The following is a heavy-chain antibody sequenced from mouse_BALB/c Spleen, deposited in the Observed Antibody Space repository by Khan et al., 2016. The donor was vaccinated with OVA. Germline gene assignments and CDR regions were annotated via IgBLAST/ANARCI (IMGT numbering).Heavy chain of an antibody. Sequence: DLVKPGASVKLSCKASGYPFTSYWINWIKQRPGQGLEWIGRIAPGSGSSSYNEMFKGKATLTLDTSSSTAYIQLSSLSSEDTAVYFCARENDYGRTCYAMDYWGQGTSVTVSS. V-gene: IGHV1S41*01. CDR2: IAPGSGSS. J-gene: IGHJ4*01. CDR3: ARENDYGRTCYAMDY. CDR1: GYPFTSYW. D-gene: IGHD1-1*01.